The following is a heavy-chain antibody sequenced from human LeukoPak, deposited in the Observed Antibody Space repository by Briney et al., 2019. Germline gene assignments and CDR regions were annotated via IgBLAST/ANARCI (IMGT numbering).Heavy chain of an antibody. D-gene: IGHD2-2*01. Sequence: GGSLRLSCAASGFTFSNYAMTWVRHAPGEGLEWVSAISDSGGTTYYADSVKGRFTISRDNSKNTLYLQMNGLRAGDTATFYCAKLTRGYCSSTACPNWLDPWGQGTLVTVSS. CDR2: ISDSGGTT. V-gene: IGHV3-23*01. J-gene: IGHJ5*02. CDR3: AKLTRGYCSSTACPNWLDP. CDR1: GFTFSNYA.